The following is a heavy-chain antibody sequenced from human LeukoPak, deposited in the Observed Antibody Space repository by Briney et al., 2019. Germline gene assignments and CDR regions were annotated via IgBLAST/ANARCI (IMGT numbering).Heavy chain of an antibody. CDR1: GFTFSNYG. CDR2: IWYDGSNK. V-gene: IGHV3-33*01. Sequence: PGRSLRLSCAASGFTFSNYGMHWVRQAPGKGLEWVAVIWYDGSNKYYADSVKGRFTISRDNSKNTLYLQMNSLRDEDTAVYYSARGRSGYYYDYWGQGTLVTASS. CDR3: ARGRSGYYYDY. D-gene: IGHD3-22*01. J-gene: IGHJ4*02.